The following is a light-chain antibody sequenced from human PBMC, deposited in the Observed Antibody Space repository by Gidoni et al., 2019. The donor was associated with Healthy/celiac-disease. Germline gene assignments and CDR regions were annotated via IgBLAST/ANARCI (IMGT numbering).Light chain of an antibody. Sequence: DIQMTPSPSSLSASVGDRVTITCKASQDISNYLNWYQQKPGKAPKLLIYDASSLQTGVPSRFSGSGSGTDFTLTISSLQPEDFATYYCQQYYTPPFTFGQGTRLEIK. CDR2: DAS. CDR1: QDISNY. V-gene: IGKV1-33*01. CDR3: QQYYTPPFT. J-gene: IGKJ5*01.